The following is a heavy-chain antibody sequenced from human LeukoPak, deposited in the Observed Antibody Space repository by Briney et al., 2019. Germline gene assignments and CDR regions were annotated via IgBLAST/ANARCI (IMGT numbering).Heavy chain of an antibody. Sequence: ASVKVSCKASGYTFTSHDINWVRQATGQGLEWMGWMNPNSGNTGYAQKFQGRVTITRNTSISTAYMELSSLRSEDTAVYYCARAVAGFRNAFDIWGQGTMVTVSS. CDR1: GYTFTSHD. CDR2: MNPNSGNT. J-gene: IGHJ3*02. D-gene: IGHD6-19*01. CDR3: ARAVAGFRNAFDI. V-gene: IGHV1-8*03.